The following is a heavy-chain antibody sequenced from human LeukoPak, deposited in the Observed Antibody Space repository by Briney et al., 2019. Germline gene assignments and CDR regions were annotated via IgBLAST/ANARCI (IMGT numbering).Heavy chain of an antibody. D-gene: IGHD3-10*01. CDR3: ARGEIYGSGSSFLDY. Sequence: ASVEVSCKASGYTFTSYDINWVRKAPGQGLEWMGWMNPNSSNTGYAQKFQGRVTLTRSTSISTAYMEVSSLRSEDRAVYYCARGEIYGSGSSFLDYWGQGTLVTVSS. J-gene: IGHJ4*02. CDR2: MNPNSSNT. V-gene: IGHV1-8*01. CDR1: GYTFTSYD.